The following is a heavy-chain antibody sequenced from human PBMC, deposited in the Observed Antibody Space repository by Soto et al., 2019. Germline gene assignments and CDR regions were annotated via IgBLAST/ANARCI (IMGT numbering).Heavy chain of an antibody. D-gene: IGHD3-16*02. CDR2: IKSKTDGGTT. J-gene: IGHJ4*02. CDR3: TPYDYIRGNHRVRWAY. V-gene: IGHV3-15*01. Sequence: GSLRLSCAASGFTFSDSWMSWVRQAPGKGPEWVARIKSKTDGGTTDYAAPVTGRFTISRDDSKNTLSLQMKRLKTEDTAIYYCTPYDYIRGNHRVRWAYWGLGTMVTVSS. CDR1: GFTFSDSW.